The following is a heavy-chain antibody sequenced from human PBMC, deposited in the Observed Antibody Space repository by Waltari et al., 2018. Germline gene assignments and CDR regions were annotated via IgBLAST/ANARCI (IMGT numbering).Heavy chain of an antibody. Sequence: QVRLVQSGAEVKKPGSSVMFSCKAFGGRFSSYSINWVRKAPGQGLEWMGGIIPVFGTANYAQKFQDRLAITADESTSTAYMELSSLRSEDTAAYYCTTSSYCGTTTCYQYYGMDVWGQGTTVTVSS. CDR3: TTSSYCGTTTCYQYYGMDV. D-gene: IGHD2-2*01. CDR1: GGRFSSYS. CDR2: IIPVFGTA. V-gene: IGHV1-69*01. J-gene: IGHJ6*02.